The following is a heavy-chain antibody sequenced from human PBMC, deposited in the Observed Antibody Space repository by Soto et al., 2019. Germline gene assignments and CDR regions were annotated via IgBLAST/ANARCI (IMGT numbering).Heavy chain of an antibody. CDR2: IIPIFGTA. J-gene: IGHJ5*02. V-gene: IGHV1-69*01. CDR1: GGTFSSYA. D-gene: IGHD2-21*02. Sequence: QVQLVQSGAEVKKPGSSVKVSCKASGGTFSSYAISWVRQAPGQGLEWMGGIIPIFGTANYAQKFQGRVTITADESTSTAYMELSSLRSEDTAVYYCARGINRGGNSRGGWFDPWGQGTLVTVSS. CDR3: ARGINRGGNSRGGWFDP.